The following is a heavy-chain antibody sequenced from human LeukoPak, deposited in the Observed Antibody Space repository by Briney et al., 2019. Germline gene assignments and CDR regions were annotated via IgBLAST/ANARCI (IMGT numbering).Heavy chain of an antibody. CDR2: IYYSGST. CDR3: VRHGGSYFIY. D-gene: IGHD1-26*01. J-gene: IGHJ4*02. CDR1: GGSISSSSYY. Sequence: SETLSLTCTVSGGSISSSSYYWGWIRQPPGKGLEWIGSIYYSGSTYYNPSLKSRVTIAVDTSKNQFSLKLSSVTAVDTAIYYCVRHGGSYFIYWGQGTLVTVSS. V-gene: IGHV4-39*07.